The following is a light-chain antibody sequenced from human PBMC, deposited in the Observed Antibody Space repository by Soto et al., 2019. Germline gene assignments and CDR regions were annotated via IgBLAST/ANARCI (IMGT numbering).Light chain of an antibody. CDR2: EAS. CDR3: SSYTSSITYV. J-gene: IGLJ1*01. V-gene: IGLV2-14*01. Sequence: QSALTQPASVSGSPGQSITISCTGTSSDVGGYNYVSWYQQHPGKAPKLMIYEASNRPSGFSNRFSGSKSGNTASLTISGLQAEDEADYYCSSYTSSITYVFGTGTKLTVL. CDR1: SSDVGGYNY.